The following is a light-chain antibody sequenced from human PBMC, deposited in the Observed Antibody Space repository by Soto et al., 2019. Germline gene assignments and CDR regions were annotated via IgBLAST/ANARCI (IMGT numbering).Light chain of an antibody. CDR3: QQYNNWPTWT. J-gene: IGKJ1*01. V-gene: IGKV3-15*01. CDR1: QSVSSN. CDR2: GAS. Sequence: EIVFTQSPATLSLSPGERSTLSCMASQSVSSNLAWYQQKPGQAPRLLIYGASTRATGIPARFSGSGSGTEFTLTISSLQSEDFAVYYCQQYNNWPTWTVGQGTKVEI.